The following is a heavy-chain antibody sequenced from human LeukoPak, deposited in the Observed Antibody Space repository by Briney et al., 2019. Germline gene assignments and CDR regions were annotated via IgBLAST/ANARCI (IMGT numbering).Heavy chain of an antibody. D-gene: IGHD2-15*01. CDR2: ISPDGGNK. CDR1: GFTFSNFY. V-gene: IGHV3-30-3*02. J-gene: IGHJ4*02. Sequence: GGSLRLSCAASGFTFSNFYMHWVRQAPGKGLEWVAVISPDGGNKYSTDSVKGRFAISRDNSRNTVDLQMNSLRAEDTAVYYCAKSFELDYSCLGYWGQGTLVTVSS. CDR3: AKSFELDYSCLGY.